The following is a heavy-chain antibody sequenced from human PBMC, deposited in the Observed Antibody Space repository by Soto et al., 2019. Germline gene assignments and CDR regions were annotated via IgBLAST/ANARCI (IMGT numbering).Heavy chain of an antibody. D-gene: IGHD6-19*01. CDR2: ISYDGSNK. CDR1: GFIFSSYA. CDR3: ARPYNSGWYGDFDY. Sequence: PGGSLRLSCAASGFIFSSYAMHWVRQAPGKGLEWVAVISYDGSNKYYADSVKGRFTISRDNSKNTLYLQMNSLRPEDTAVYYCARPYNSGWYGDFDYWGQGTLVTVSS. V-gene: IGHV3-30-3*01. J-gene: IGHJ4*02.